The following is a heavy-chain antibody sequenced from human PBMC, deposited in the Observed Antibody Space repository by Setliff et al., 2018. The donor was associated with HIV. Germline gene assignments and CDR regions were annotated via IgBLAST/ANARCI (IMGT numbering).Heavy chain of an antibody. J-gene: IGHJ4*02. CDR1: GDSMFRPNYY. V-gene: IGHV4-61*09. CDR3: ARDRFGVPGDS. Sequence: SETLSLTCTVSGDSMFRPNYYLSWIRQPAGRGLEWLGHIYASGSANLHPFFRSRVTISDDTSKNQFSLTLASVTVADTAVYYCARDRFGVPGDSWGQGMLVTVSS. CDR2: IYASGSA. D-gene: IGHD3-16*01.